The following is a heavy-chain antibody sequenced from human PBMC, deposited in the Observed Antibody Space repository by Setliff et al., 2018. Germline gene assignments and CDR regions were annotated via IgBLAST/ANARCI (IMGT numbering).Heavy chain of an antibody. CDR2: IIPIFGTA. D-gene: IGHD3-10*01. Sequence: ASVKVSCKASGGTFSSYAISWVRQAPGQGLEWMGRIIPIFGTANYAQKFQGRVTITRDTSASTAYMELSSLRSEDTAVYFCAGVLRDYYGSGSYYNWFDPWGQGTLVTVSS. CDR1: GGTFSSYA. J-gene: IGHJ5*02. CDR3: AGVLRDYYGSGSYYNWFDP. V-gene: IGHV1-69*05.